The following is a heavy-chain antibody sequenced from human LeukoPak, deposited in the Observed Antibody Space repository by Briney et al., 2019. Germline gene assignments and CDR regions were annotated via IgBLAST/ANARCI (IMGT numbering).Heavy chain of an antibody. Sequence: GGSLRLSCAASGFTFSSYGMHWVRQATGKGLEWVAVISYDGSNKYYADSVKGRFTISRDNSKNTLYLQMNSLRAEDTAVYYSARAGKSTWWFTYKANWFDPWGQGTLVTVSS. CDR2: ISYDGSNK. J-gene: IGHJ5*02. D-gene: IGHD2-15*01. CDR1: GFTFSSYG. CDR3: ARAGKSTWWFTYKANWFDP. V-gene: IGHV3-30*03.